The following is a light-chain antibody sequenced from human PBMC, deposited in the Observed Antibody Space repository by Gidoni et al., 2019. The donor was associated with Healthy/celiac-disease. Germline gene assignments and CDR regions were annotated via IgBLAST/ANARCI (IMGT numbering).Light chain of an antibody. J-gene: IGKJ4*01. CDR2: AAS. CDR1: QSISSY. Sequence: ASVGDRVTITCRASQSISSYLNWYQQKPGKAPKLLIYAASSLQSGVPSRFSGSGSGTDFTLTISSLQPEDFATYYCQQSYSTPLTFGGGTKVEIK. CDR3: QQSYSTPLT. V-gene: IGKV1-39*01.